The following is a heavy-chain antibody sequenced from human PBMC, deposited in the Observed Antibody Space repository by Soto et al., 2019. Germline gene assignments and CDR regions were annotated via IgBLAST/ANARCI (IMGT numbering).Heavy chain of an antibody. Sequence: VSCAASGFTFSYFAMGWVRQAPGKGLEWVSVLNDRGDTTYYTDSVKGRFTIARDNSKNTLYLQMNSLRDEDTAVYYCAKDATRTNGWYHLDDWGKGALGTGSA. J-gene: IGHJ4*02. CDR3: AKDATRTNGWYHLDD. D-gene: IGHD6-19*01. CDR2: LNDRGDTT. CDR1: GFTFSYFA. V-gene: IGHV3-23*01.